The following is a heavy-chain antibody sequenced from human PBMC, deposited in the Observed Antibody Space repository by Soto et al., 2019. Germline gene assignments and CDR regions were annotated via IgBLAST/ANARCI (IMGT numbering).Heavy chain of an antibody. CDR3: ASARSSVPGRRGIGYYGLDV. D-gene: IGHD2-2*03. CDR2: TNHSGIT. Sequence: QVQLQQWGAGLLKPSETLSLTCVVNGGSFSGYYWSWIRLPPGKGLEWIGETNHSGITDSNPSLQGRVTIEVAGSRDQSSLNLPSVHAADTAVYYCASARSSVPGRRGIGYYGLDVWGQGTTVTVSS. CDR1: GGSFSGYY. V-gene: IGHV4-34*01. J-gene: IGHJ6*02.